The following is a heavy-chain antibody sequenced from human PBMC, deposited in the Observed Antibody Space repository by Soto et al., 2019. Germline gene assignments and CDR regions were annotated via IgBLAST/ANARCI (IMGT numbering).Heavy chain of an antibody. D-gene: IGHD1-1*01. Sequence: KPSETLSLTCTVSGASISGFYWSWIRKSAGKGLEWIGRIYATGTTDYNPSLKSRVMMSVDTSKKPFSLKLRSVTAADTAVYYCVRDGTKTLRDWFDPWGHGISVTVSS. CDR1: GASISGFY. CDR2: IYATGTT. CDR3: VRDGTKTLRDWFDP. V-gene: IGHV4-4*07. J-gene: IGHJ5*02.